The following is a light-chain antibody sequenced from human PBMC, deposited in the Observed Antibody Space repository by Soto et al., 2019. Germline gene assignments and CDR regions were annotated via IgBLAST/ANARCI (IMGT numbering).Light chain of an antibody. CDR3: QQYDNLPLT. V-gene: IGKV1-39*01. Sequence: DIQMTQSPSSLSASVGDRVTIACRASQSISNFLNWYQQKPGKAPNILIYAVSTLQSGVPSRFSGSGAGTEFTLTIASLLPEDIATYYCQQYDNLPLTFGGGTKVDIK. CDR1: QSISNF. CDR2: AVS. J-gene: IGKJ4*01.